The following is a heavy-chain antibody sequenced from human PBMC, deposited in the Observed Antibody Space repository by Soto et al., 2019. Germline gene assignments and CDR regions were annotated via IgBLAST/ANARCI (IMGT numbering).Heavy chain of an antibody. Sequence: GPSVKVSCKASGYTVTSYYMHWVRQVPGQGLEWMGIINPKSGSTTYAEKFQGRVTMTRDTSTNTVYMELTSLTSGDTAVYYCARAGIAYCTSTTCYLYYYVMDVWGQGTTVTVSS. V-gene: IGHV1-46*01. CDR3: ARAGIAYCTSTTCYLYYYVMDV. CDR2: INPKSGST. J-gene: IGHJ6*02. D-gene: IGHD2-2*01. CDR1: GYTVTSYY.